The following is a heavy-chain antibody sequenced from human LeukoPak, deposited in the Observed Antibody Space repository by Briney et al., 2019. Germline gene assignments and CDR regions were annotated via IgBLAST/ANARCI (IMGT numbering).Heavy chain of an antibody. CDR2: INHSGST. D-gene: IGHD4-17*01. Sequence: SETLSLTCAVYGGSFSGYYWSWIRQPPGKGLEWIGEINHSGSTNYNPSLKSRVTISVDTSKNQFSLKLSSVTAADTAVYYCARGGDYGDYDRGYYFDYWGQGTLVTVSS. J-gene: IGHJ4*02. V-gene: IGHV4-34*01. CDR3: ARGGDYGDYDRGYYFDY. CDR1: GGSFSGYY.